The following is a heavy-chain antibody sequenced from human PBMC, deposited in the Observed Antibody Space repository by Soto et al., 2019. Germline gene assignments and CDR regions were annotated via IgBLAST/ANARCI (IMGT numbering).Heavy chain of an antibody. J-gene: IGHJ4*02. CDR2: INAGNGNT. Sequence: QVQFVQSGAEVKKPGASVKVSCKASGYTFTSYAMHWVRQAPGQRLEWMGWINAGNGNTKYSHKFQGRVTITRDTSASTAYMELSSLRSEDTAVYYCARGPNPYYFDYWGQGTLVTVSS. V-gene: IGHV1-3*01. CDR3: ARGPNPYYFDY. CDR1: GYTFTSYA.